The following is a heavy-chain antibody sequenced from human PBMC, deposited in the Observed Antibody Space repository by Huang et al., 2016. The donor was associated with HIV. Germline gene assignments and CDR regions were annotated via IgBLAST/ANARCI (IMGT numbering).Heavy chain of an antibody. J-gene: IGHJ6*02. CDR1: TFTFGAYW. D-gene: IGHD1-7*01. CDR2: IKQDESEK. Sequence: VESGGRSVQPGGSINLSCVGSTFTFGAYWMSWVRQPPVKGLEWVANIKQDESEKDYVDSVKGRFNISRDNARKVLFLEMDDLRVEDTAIYFCATKTAGMDIWGQGTTVTVSS. V-gene: IGHV3-7*01. CDR3: ATKTAGMDI.